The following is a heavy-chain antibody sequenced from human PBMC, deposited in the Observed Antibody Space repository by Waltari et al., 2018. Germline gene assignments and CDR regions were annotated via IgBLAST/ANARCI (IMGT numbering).Heavy chain of an antibody. CDR3: ATDRGWTTFDN. D-gene: IGHD3-10*01. CDR1: GLTFRSYW. Sequence: EVRLVASGGGLVQPGGSLRLSCAASGLTFRSYWMAWVRQAPGKGLEWVANIKQDESQKYYVDSVKGRFTISRDNAKNSLYLQMDSLRAEDTAVYYCATDRGWTTFDNWGQGTLVAVSS. V-gene: IGHV3-7*01. J-gene: IGHJ4*02. CDR2: IKQDESQK.